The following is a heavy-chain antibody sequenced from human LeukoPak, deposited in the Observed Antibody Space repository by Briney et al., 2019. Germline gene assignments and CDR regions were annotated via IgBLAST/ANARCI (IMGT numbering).Heavy chain of an antibody. V-gene: IGHV4-59*08. CDR1: GFTFSSYA. CDR2: IYYSGST. D-gene: IGHD6-19*01. J-gene: IGHJ5*02. CDR3: ARRVAVAGRSGNWFDP. Sequence: PGGSLRLPCAASGFTFSSYAMSWIRQPPGKGLEWIGYIYYSGSTNYNPSLKSRVTISVDTSKNQFSLKLSSVTAADTAVYYCARRVAVAGRSGNWFDPWGQGTLVTVSS.